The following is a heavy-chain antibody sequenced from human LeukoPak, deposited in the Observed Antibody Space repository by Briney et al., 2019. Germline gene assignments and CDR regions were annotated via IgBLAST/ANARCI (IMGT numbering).Heavy chain of an antibody. CDR1: GYTFTSYG. D-gene: IGHD6-19*01. V-gene: IGHV1-18*04. J-gene: IGHJ4*02. CDR3: ARVVFPSDSSGWSDY. CDR2: ISAYNGNT. Sequence: ASVKVSCKASGYTFTSYGISWVRQAPGQGLEWMGWISAYNGNTNYAQKLQGRVTMTTDTSTSTAYMELRSLRSDDTAVYYCARVVFPSDSSGWSDYWGQGTLVTVSS.